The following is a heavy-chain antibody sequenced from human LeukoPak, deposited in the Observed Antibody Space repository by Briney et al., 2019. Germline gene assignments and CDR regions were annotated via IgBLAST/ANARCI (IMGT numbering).Heavy chain of an antibody. D-gene: IGHD5-24*01. Sequence: GESLKISCKGSGYSFTSYWIGWVRQMPGKGLEWMGIIYPGDSDTRYSPSFQGQVTISADKSISTAYLQWSSLKASDTAMYYCARLEVEMATIGYYFDYCGQGTLVTVSS. J-gene: IGHJ4*02. V-gene: IGHV5-51*01. CDR1: GYSFTSYW. CDR3: ARLEVEMATIGYYFDY. CDR2: IYPGDSDT.